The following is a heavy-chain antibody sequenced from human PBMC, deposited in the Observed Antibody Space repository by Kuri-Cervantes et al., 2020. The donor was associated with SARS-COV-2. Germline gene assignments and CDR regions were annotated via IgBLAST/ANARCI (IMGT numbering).Heavy chain of an antibody. CDR1: GVTFSSYA. J-gene: IGHJ4*02. CDR2: INPNSGGT. Sequence: ASEKVSGKASGVTFSSYAISWVRQAPGQGLEWIGWINPNSGGTHYAQKFQGRVTMTRDTSISTAYMELSRLISDDTTVYYCATATGYCSGVSCYPFDYWGQGTLVTVSS. D-gene: IGHD2-15*01. V-gene: IGHV1-2*02. CDR3: ATATGYCSGVSCYPFDY.